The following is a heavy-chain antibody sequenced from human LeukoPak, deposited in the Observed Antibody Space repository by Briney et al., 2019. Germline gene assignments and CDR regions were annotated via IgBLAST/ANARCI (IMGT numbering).Heavy chain of an antibody. V-gene: IGHV3-23*01. CDR1: GFTFGDYA. J-gene: IGHJ4*02. D-gene: IGHD6-19*01. CDR2: ISGTGNGA. Sequence: GGSLRLSCAASGFTFGDYALSWVRQAPGKGLEWVSLISGTGNGADYADSVKGRFTISRDNSKNTIYLQMNSLRVEDTAVYYCAKLSGWTGWFFDYWGQGTVVTVSS. CDR3: AKLSGWTGWFFDY.